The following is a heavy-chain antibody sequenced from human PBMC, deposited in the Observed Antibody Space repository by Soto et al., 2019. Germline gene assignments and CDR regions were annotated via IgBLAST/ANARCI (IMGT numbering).Heavy chain of an antibody. V-gene: IGHV3-23*01. CDR2: ISGSGGST. CDR1: GFTFSSYA. CDR3: AKGLSTPPNSSGYYY. J-gene: IGHJ4*02. D-gene: IGHD3-22*01. Sequence: GGSLRLSCAASGFTFSSYAMSWVRQAPGKGLEWVSAISGSGGSTYYADSVKGRFTISRDNSKNTLYLQMNSPRAEDTAVYYCAKGLSTPPNSSGYYYWGQGTLVTVSS.